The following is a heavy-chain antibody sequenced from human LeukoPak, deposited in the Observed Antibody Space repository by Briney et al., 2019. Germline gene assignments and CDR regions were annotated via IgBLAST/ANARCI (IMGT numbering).Heavy chain of an antibody. Sequence: ASVKVSCMASGGTFSSYAISWVRQAPGQGLEWMGRIIPIFGTANYAQKFQGRVTITADKSTSTAYMELSSLRSEDTAVYYCARSYSNYDYYYYYMDVWGKGTTVTVSS. CDR2: IIPIFGTA. CDR3: ARSYSNYDYYYYYMDV. V-gene: IGHV1-69*06. D-gene: IGHD4-11*01. J-gene: IGHJ6*03. CDR1: GGTFSSYA.